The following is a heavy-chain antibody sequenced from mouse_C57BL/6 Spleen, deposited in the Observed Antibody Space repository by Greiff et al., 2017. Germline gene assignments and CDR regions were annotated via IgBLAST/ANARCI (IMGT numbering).Heavy chain of an antibody. Sequence: QVQLQQPGTELVKPGASVKLSCQASGFTFTSYWMHWVKQRPGQGLEWIGNINPSNGGTNYNAKFQSKATLTADKSYSTAYMQLSSLTSEVSAVYDCASRFYYSKYYYVMDYWGQGTSVTVSS. V-gene: IGHV1-53*01. J-gene: IGHJ4*01. CDR3: ASRFYYSKYYYVMDY. CDR2: INPSNGGT. CDR1: GFTFTSYW. D-gene: IGHD2-5*01.